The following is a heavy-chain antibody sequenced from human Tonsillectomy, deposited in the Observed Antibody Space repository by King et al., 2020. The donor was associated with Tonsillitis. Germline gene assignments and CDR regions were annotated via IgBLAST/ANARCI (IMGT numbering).Heavy chain of an antibody. J-gene: IGHJ4*02. CDR1: GITFSDYA. D-gene: IGHD1-26*01. CDR3: ATTSMGVFDY. Sequence: VQLVESGGGLVHPGGSLRLSCAASGITFSDYAMIWVRRAPGKGLEWISVVSSTGGTTYYADSVKGRFTISRDNSKNTLYLQMNRLRAEDTALYYCATTSMGVFDYWGRGSLVTVSS. V-gene: IGHV3-23*04. CDR2: VSSTGGTT.